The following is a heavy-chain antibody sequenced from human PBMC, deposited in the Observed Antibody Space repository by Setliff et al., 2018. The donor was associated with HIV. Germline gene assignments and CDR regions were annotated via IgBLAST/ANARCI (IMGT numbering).Heavy chain of an antibody. CDR3: ARGWFDS. Sequence: GASVKVSCKASGYTFTSDYIHWVRQAPGQGLEWMGGIIPILGTANYAQKFQGRVTITADKSTSTSYMHLSSLRAEDTAVYYCARGWFDSWGQGTLVTVST. V-gene: IGHV1-69*10. CDR2: IIPILGTA. CDR1: GYTFTSDY. J-gene: IGHJ5*01.